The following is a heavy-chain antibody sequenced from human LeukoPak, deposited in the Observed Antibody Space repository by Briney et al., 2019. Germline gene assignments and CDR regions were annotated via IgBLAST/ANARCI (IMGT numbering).Heavy chain of an antibody. CDR2: ISSSGATI. CDR1: GFTFSDYY. J-gene: IGHJ5*02. CDR3: ARGSPLFDL. Sequence: GGSLRLSCTASGFTFSDYYMSGIRQAAGKGLEWISYISSSGATIYYADSVKGRFTISRDNAKNSLFLQMNSLRAEDTAVYYCARGSPLFDLWGQGTLVTVSS. D-gene: IGHD3-10*01. V-gene: IGHV3-11*04.